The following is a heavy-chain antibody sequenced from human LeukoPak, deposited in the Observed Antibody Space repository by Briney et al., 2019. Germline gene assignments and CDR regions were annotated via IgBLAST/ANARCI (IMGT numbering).Heavy chain of an antibody. D-gene: IGHD6-13*01. CDR2: INPSGGST. Sequence: GASVKVSCKASGYTFTSYYMHWVRQAPGQGLEWMGIINPSGGSTSYAQKFQGRVTITADESTSTTYMELSSLGSEDTAVYYCARGVRAVAVAFDIWGQGTMVTVSS. J-gene: IGHJ3*02. CDR3: ARGVRAVAVAFDI. V-gene: IGHV1-46*01. CDR1: GYTFTSYY.